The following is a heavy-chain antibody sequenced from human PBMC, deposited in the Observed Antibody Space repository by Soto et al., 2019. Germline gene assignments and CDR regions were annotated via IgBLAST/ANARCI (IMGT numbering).Heavy chain of an antibody. Sequence: QVQLVQSGAEVREPGASVKVSCKASAYIFTDYYIHWVRQAPGQGLEWMGWINPNRGVTNYAQRLQGRVTMTRDTSTSTAYMELTGLTSDDTAMYYCARDKPRPFGVVTSNIMDVWGQGTTLTVSS. J-gene: IGHJ6*02. V-gene: IGHV1-2*02. CDR1: AYIFTDYY. CDR3: ARDKPRPFGVVTSNIMDV. D-gene: IGHD3-3*01. CDR2: INPNRGVT.